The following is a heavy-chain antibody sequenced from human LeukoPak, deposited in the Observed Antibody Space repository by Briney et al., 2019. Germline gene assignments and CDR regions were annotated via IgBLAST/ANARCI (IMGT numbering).Heavy chain of an antibody. Sequence: GGSLRLSCAASGFTFNSHMMNWVRQAPGKGLEWVASISSESIHLRYADSVKGRFTISRDNAKELVFLQMNSLRAEDTAIYYCAREGEASYSGSLYYFDYWGQGTLVTVSS. CDR2: ISSESIHL. V-gene: IGHV3-21*01. CDR1: GFTFNSHM. CDR3: AREGEASYSGSLYYFDY. J-gene: IGHJ4*02. D-gene: IGHD1-26*01.